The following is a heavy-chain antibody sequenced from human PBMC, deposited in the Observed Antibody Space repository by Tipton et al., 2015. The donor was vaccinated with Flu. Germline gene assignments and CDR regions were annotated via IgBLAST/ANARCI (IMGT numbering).Heavy chain of an antibody. D-gene: IGHD6-6*01. CDR2: IYYSGTT. J-gene: IGHJ6*02. CDR1: GGSISSGGYY. CDR3: ARDRFIAAPAPYGMDV. Sequence: TLSLTCTVSGGSISSGGYYRSWIRQHPGRGLEWIGYIYYSGTTYYNPSLRGRVAILVDTSKNQFSLKLTSVTAADTAIYYCARDRFIAAPAPYGMDVWGQGTTVTVSS. V-gene: IGHV4-31*03.